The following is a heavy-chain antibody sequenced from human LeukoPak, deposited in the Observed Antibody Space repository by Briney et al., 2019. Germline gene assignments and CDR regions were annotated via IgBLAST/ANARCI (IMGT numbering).Heavy chain of an antibody. V-gene: IGHV1-24*01. CDR1: GYTLTELS. CDR3: ATEGIVVVPAAIMD. Sequence: ASVKVSCKVSGYTLTELSMHWVRRAPGKGLEWMGGFDPEDGETIYAQKFQGRVTMTEDTSTDTAYMELSSLRSEDTAVYYCATEGIVVVPAAIMDWGQGTLVTVSS. CDR2: FDPEDGET. D-gene: IGHD2-2*02. J-gene: IGHJ4*02.